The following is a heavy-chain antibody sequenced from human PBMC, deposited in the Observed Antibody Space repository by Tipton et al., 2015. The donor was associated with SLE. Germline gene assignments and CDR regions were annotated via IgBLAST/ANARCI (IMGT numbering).Heavy chain of an antibody. V-gene: IGHV4-39*07. CDR2: IYYSGST. D-gene: IGHD2-2*02. Sequence: LRLSCTVSGGSLSSSSYYWGWIRQPPGKGLEWIGGIYYSGSTYYNPSLKSRITLSVDTSKNQFSRNLSSVTAADTAVYYCARVGLVAPAAISSGVDYWGQGSLVTVSS. CDR1: GGSLSSSSYY. J-gene: IGHJ4*02. CDR3: ARVGLVAPAAISSGVDY.